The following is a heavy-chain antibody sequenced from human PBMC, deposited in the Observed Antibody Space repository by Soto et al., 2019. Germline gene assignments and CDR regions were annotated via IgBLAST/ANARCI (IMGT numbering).Heavy chain of an antibody. CDR2: IIPIFGTP. V-gene: IGHV1-69*01. J-gene: IGHJ4*02. Sequence: QVQLVQSGAEVKKPGSSVRVSCKASGGTFSSFAMSWVRQAPGQGLEWIGGIIPIFGTPYYAQNFQGRVTIAADESTSTAYMELSSLRSEDTAVYYCAREFRSNSGPFDYWGQGTLVTVSS. CDR3: AREFRSNSGPFDY. D-gene: IGHD1-26*01. CDR1: GGTFSSFA.